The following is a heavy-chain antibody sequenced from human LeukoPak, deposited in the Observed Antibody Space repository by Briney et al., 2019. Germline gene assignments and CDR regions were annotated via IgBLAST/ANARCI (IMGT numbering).Heavy chain of an antibody. CDR1: GYTLTELS. CDR3: ATDSKYNILTGYYLASGFDP. D-gene: IGHD3-9*01. J-gene: IGHJ5*02. CDR2: FDPEDGET. Sequence: ASVKVSCKVSGYTLTELSMHWVRQAPGKGLEWMGGFDPEDGETIYAQKFQGRVTMTEDTSTDTAYMELSSLRSEDTAVYYCATDSKYNILTGYYLASGFDPRGQGTLVTVSS. V-gene: IGHV1-24*01.